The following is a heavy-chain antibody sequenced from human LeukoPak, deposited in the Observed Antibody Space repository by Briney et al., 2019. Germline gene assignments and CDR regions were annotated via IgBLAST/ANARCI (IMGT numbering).Heavy chain of an antibody. D-gene: IGHD1-26*01. CDR2: ISSSSSYI. J-gene: IGHJ4*02. Sequence: MTGGSLRLSCAASGFTFSSYSMNWVRQAPGKGLEWVSSISSSSSYIYYADSVKGRFTISRDNAKNSLYLQMNSLRAEDTAVYYCARDSIGATLPDYWGQGTLVTVSS. CDR1: GFTFSSYS. V-gene: IGHV3-21*01. CDR3: ARDSIGATLPDY.